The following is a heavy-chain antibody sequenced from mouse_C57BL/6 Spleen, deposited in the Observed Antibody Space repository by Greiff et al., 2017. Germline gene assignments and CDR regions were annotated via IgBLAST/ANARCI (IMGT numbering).Heavy chain of an antibody. CDR2: ISSGSSTI. CDR1: GFTFSDYG. Sequence: EVKLMESGGGLVKPGGSLKLSCAASGFTFSDYGMHWVRQAPEKGLEWVAYISSGSSTIYYADTVKGRFTISRDNAKNTLFLQMTSLRSEDTAMYYCARYYGSSYGLYYFDYWGQGTTLTVSS. J-gene: IGHJ2*01. D-gene: IGHD1-1*01. CDR3: ARYYGSSYGLYYFDY. V-gene: IGHV5-17*01.